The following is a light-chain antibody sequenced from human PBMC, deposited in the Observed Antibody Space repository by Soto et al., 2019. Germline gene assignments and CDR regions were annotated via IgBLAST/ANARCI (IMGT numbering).Light chain of an antibody. Sequence: DIQMTQSPSSLSASVGDRVTITCRASQGIRNDLGWYQQKPGKAPKRLIYAASSMQSGVPSRFSGSGSGTEYSLPISSLQPEDFATYYYLQHNSYTPWTFGQGTKVEIK. CDR3: LQHNSYTPWT. CDR2: AAS. V-gene: IGKV1-17*01. J-gene: IGKJ1*01. CDR1: QGIRND.